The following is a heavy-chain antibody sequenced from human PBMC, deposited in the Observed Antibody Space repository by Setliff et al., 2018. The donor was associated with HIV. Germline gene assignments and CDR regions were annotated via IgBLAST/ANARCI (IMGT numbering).Heavy chain of an antibody. CDR3: ASAGSGTRAPPRY. V-gene: IGHV4-59*01. Sequence: PSETLSLTCSVSGGSISSYYWSWIRQPPGKGLEWIGYIYYSGSTNYNPSLKSRVTISVDTSKNQFSLKLSSVTAADTAVYYCASAGSGTRAPPRYWGQGALVTVSS. J-gene: IGHJ4*02. D-gene: IGHD1-1*01. CDR2: IYYSGST. CDR1: GGSISSYY.